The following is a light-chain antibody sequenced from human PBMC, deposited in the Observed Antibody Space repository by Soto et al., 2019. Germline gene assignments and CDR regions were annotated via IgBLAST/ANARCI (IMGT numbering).Light chain of an antibody. V-gene: IGKV3-20*01. CDR1: QSVSSNY. CDR2: GAS. CDR3: QQYGSSPLT. J-gene: IGKJ4*01. Sequence: EIVLKQSPGSRSSKQGKKATLSCRASQSVSSNYLAWYQQKPGQAPRLLIYGASSRATGIPDRFSGSGSGTDFTLTITTLEPEDFAVYYCQQYGSSPLTFGGGTKVDI.